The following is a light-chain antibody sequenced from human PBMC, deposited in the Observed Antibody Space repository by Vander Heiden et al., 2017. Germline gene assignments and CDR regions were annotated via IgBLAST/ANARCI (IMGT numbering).Light chain of an antibody. CDR3: SSFAGSSVV. CDR1: SSDVGGYDY. Sequence: QSALTQPPSASGSPGQSVTVSCTGTSSDVGGYDYVSWYQQHPGEAPKLMIYDVTKRPSGVPDRFSGSKSGNTASLTVSGLQAEDEADYYCSSFAGSSVVFGGGTSLTVL. CDR2: DVT. J-gene: IGLJ2*01. V-gene: IGLV2-8*01.